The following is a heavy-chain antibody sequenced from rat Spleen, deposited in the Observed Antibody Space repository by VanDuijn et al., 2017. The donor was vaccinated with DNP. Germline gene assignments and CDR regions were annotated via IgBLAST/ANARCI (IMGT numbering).Heavy chain of an antibody. Sequence: EVQLVESGGGLVQPGRSMKLSCAASGFTFTSFLMAWVRQAPTKGLEWVATISTNGGSTYYRDSVKGRFTISRDNAKSTLYLQMDSLRSEETATYYCARHVSTTAGNYAMDAWGQGTSVTVSS. CDR2: ISTNGGST. D-gene: IGHD1-2*01. V-gene: IGHV5-46*01. CDR3: ARHVSTTAGNYAMDA. CDR1: GFTFTSFL. J-gene: IGHJ4*01.